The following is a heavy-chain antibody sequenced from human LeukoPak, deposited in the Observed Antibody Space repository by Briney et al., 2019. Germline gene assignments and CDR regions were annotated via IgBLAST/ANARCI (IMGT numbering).Heavy chain of an antibody. CDR1: EFTFSIYG. V-gene: IGHV3-30*18. D-gene: IGHD5-18*01. CDR3: AKEEGYSSGHYYYAMDV. Sequence: GSLRLSCAASEFTFSIYGMHWVRQAPGKGLEWVAVISYDGSNKYYADSVKGRFTISRDNSKNTLYVQMNSLRAEDTAVYYCAKEEGYSSGHYYYAMDVWGQGTTVTVSS. CDR2: ISYDGSNK. J-gene: IGHJ6*02.